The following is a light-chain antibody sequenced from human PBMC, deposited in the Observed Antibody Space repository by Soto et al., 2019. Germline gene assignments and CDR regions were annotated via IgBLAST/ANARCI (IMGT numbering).Light chain of an antibody. CDR2: DVT. CDR3: CSYAGTNYHYV. CDR1: TSDVGDYNF. Sequence: QSVLTQPRSVSGSPGQSVTISCTGTTSDVGDYNFVSWYQQHPGNAPKLMIYDVTKRPSGIPNRFSGSKSGNTASLTISGLQAEDEADYYCCSYAGTNYHYVFGTGTKVTVL. V-gene: IGLV2-11*01. J-gene: IGLJ1*01.